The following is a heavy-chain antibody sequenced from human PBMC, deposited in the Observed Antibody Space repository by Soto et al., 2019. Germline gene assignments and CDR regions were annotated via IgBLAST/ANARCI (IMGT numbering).Heavy chain of an antibody. J-gene: IGHJ4*02. CDR1: GGSFSGYY. D-gene: IGHD3-22*01. CDR2: INHSGSS. Sequence: QVQLQQWGAGLLKPSESLSLTCAVYGGSFSGYYWSWIRQPPGKGLEWIREINHSGSSNYIASLKSRVTISVDTSRNQFSLKLRSVTAADTAVYYCARGAWDDSSGYYYFDYWAQGTLVTVSS. V-gene: IGHV4-34*01. CDR3: ARGAWDDSSGYYYFDY.